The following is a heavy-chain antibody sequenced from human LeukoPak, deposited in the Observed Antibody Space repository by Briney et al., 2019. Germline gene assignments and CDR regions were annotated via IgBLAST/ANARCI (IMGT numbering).Heavy chain of an antibody. D-gene: IGHD1-26*01. V-gene: IGHV3-23*01. CDR2: ISGSGGRT. CDR3: AKEASGAYYYYYYMDV. Sequence: PGGSLRLSCAASGFTFSTYAMTWVRQAPGKGLEWVSAISGSGGRTYYADSVKGRFTISRDNSKNTLNLQMNSLRADDTAVYYCAKEASGAYYYYYYMDVWGKGTTVTVSS. CDR1: GFTFSTYA. J-gene: IGHJ6*03.